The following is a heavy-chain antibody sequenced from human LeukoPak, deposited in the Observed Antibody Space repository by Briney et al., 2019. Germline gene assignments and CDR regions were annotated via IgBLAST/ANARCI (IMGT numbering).Heavy chain of an antibody. Sequence: GGSLRLSCAASGFTFSSSAMSWVCQAPGKGLEWVSAISGSGGSTYYADSVKGRFTISRDNSKNTLYLQMNSLRAEDTAVYYCAKYSGTYGRGDYFDYWGQGTLVTVSS. CDR2: ISGSGGST. V-gene: IGHV3-23*01. J-gene: IGHJ4*02. CDR1: GFTFSSSA. D-gene: IGHD1-26*01. CDR3: AKYSGTYGRGDYFDY.